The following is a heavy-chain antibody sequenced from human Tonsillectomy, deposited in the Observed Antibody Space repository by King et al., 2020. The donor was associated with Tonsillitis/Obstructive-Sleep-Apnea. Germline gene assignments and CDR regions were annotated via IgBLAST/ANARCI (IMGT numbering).Heavy chain of an antibody. V-gene: IGHV4-59*08. CDR2: IYYSGST. CDR3: AGHGVGATMLDY. Sequence: QLQESGPGLVKPSETLSLTCTVSGGSISSYYWSWIRQPPGKGLEWIGYIYYSGSTNYNPSLKSRVTISVDTSKNQFSLQLSSVTAADTAVYYFAGHGVGATMLDYWGQGTLVTVSS. D-gene: IGHD1-26*01. CDR1: GGSISSYY. J-gene: IGHJ4*02.